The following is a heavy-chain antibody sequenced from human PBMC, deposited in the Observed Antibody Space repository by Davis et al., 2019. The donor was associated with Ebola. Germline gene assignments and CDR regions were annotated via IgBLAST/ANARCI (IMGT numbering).Heavy chain of an antibody. J-gene: IGHJ6*02. Sequence: PGGSLRLSCAASGFTFSTYWMNWVRQVPGKGLVWVPRIKTDGSNTNYADSVKGRFTISRDNAKNTLYLQMNSLRVEDTAVYHCARNPGGANGMDVWGQGTTVTVSS. CDR3: ARNPGGANGMDV. D-gene: IGHD1-26*01. CDR2: IKTDGSNT. CDR1: GFTFSTYW. V-gene: IGHV3-74*01.